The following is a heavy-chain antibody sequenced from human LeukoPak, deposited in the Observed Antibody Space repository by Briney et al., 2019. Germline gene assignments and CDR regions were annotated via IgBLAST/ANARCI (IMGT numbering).Heavy chain of an antibody. CDR1: GFTFSSYA. V-gene: IGHV3-23*01. D-gene: IGHD1-26*01. CDR3: AKDLAVVGASNFDY. J-gene: IGHJ4*02. CDR2: ISGSGGST. Sequence: PGGSLRLSCAASGFTFSSYAMSWVRQAPGKGLKWVSAISGSGGSTYYADSVKGRFTISRDNSKNTLYLQMNSLRAEDTAVYYCAKDLAVVGASNFDYWGQGTLVTVSS.